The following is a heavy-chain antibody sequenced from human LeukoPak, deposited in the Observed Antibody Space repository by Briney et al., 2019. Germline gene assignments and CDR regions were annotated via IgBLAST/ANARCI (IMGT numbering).Heavy chain of an antibody. CDR2: LDHSGRT. Sequence: SETLSLTCTVPGGSIRSGGYSWRWIRQPPGKGLEWVGYLDHSGRTYYNPALKSRVTISVDRSKTQFSLKLSSVTAADTAVYSCARGTVPTTYYYVMDVWGQGTTVTVSS. J-gene: IGHJ6*02. CDR3: ARGTVPTTYYYVMDV. CDR1: GGSIRSGGYS. D-gene: IGHD1-1*01. V-gene: IGHV4-30-2*01.